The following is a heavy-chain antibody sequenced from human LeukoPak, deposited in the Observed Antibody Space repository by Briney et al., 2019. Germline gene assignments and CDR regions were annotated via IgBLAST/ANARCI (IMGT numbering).Heavy chain of an antibody. CDR2: INHSGST. Sequence: SETLSLTCAVYGGSFSGYYWSWIRQPPGKGLEWIGEINHSGSTNYNPSLKSRVTISVDTSKNQFSLKLSSVTAADTAVYYCARGDYYDSSGSLESAFDIWGQGTMVTVSS. J-gene: IGHJ3*02. CDR3: ARGDYYDSSGSLESAFDI. CDR1: GGSFSGYY. D-gene: IGHD3-22*01. V-gene: IGHV4-34*01.